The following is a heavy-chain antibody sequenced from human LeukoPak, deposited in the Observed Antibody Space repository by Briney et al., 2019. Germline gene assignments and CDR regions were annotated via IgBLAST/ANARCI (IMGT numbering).Heavy chain of an antibody. V-gene: IGHV1-2*06. D-gene: IGHD3-10*01. CDR3: ARDLDYCGSGSYYSVTP. Sequence: GASVKVSCKASGYTFTGYYMRWVRQAPGQGLEWMGRINPNSSGTNYAEKFQGRVTMTRDTSISTAYMELSRLRSDDTAVYYCARDLDYCGSGSYYSVTPWGQGTLVTVSS. J-gene: IGHJ5*02. CDR1: GYTFTGYY. CDR2: INPNSSGT.